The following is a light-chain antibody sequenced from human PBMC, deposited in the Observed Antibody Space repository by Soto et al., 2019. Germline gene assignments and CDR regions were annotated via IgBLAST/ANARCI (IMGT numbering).Light chain of an antibody. CDR1: QSISIN. CDR3: QQYNNWIT. CDR2: AAS. J-gene: IGKJ5*01. Sequence: EIVMTPSPATLSVSPGERAILFCRASQSISINLAWYQQKPGQAPRLLIYAASNRAAGVPARFSGSWSGTEFTLTISSLQSEDFAVYYCQQYNNWITFGQGTRLEIK. V-gene: IGKV3-15*01.